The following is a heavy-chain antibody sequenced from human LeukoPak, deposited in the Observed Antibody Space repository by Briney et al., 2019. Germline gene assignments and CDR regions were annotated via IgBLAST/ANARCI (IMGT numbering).Heavy chain of an antibody. V-gene: IGHV3-48*03. CDR3: GRFGDEAAVDG. J-gene: IGHJ4*02. Sequence: GGSLILSCVASGITFSSYEMNWVRQAPGKGLGWISCISSCGGPIYYADSVKGRFTIPRDNDKNSLYLHMKRLSAEDTALYSCGRFGDEAAVDGWRQGTLVIVS. D-gene: IGHD3-10*01. CDR1: GITFSSYE. CDR2: ISSCGGPI.